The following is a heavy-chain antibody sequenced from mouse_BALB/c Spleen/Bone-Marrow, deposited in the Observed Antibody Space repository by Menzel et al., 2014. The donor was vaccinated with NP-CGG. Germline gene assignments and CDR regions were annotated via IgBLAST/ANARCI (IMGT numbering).Heavy chain of an antibody. J-gene: IGHJ3*01. CDR3: ARGGSSRAWFAY. Sequence: QVQLKESGPGLVAPSQSLSITCTVSESSLTSYGVHWVRQPPGKGLEWLGVIWAGGGTNYNSAPMSRLSISKDDSKSQVFLKMNSLQTDDTAMYYCARGGSSRAWFAYWGQGTLVTVSA. D-gene: IGHD1-1*01. CDR2: IWAGGGT. CDR1: ESSLTSYG. V-gene: IGHV2-9*02.